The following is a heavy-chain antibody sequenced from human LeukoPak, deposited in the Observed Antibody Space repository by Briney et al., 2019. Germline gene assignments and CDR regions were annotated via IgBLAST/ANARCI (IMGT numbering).Heavy chain of an antibody. CDR2: INPNSGGT. V-gene: IGHV1-2*02. J-gene: IGHJ6*03. D-gene: IGHD1-26*01. CDR1: GYTFTGYY. CDR3: ARTIVGATHYYYYYYMDV. Sequence: ASVKVSCKASGYTFTGYYIHWVRQAPGQGLEWMGWINPNSGGTNYAQNFQGRVTMTRDTSISTAYMDLSRLRSDDTAVYYCARTIVGATHYYYYYYMDVWGKGTTVTVSS.